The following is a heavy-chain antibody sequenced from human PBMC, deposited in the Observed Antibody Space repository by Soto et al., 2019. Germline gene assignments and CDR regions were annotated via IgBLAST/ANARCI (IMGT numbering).Heavy chain of an antibody. CDR3: AKDFLSYDILTGYYFTTDY. CDR2: ISGSGGST. Sequence: GGSLRLSCAASGFTFSSYAMSWVRQAPGKGLEWVSAISGSGGSTYYADSVKGRFTISRDNSKNTLYLQMNSLRAEDTAVYYCAKDFLSYDILTGYYFTTDYWGQGTLVTVPQ. J-gene: IGHJ4*02. D-gene: IGHD3-9*01. V-gene: IGHV3-23*01. CDR1: GFTFSSYA.